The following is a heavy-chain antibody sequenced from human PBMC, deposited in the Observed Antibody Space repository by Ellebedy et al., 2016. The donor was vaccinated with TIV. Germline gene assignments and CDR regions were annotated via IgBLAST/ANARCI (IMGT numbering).Heavy chain of an antibody. CDR3: AREDAHDTTT. CDR1: GYSISSGFS. V-gene: IGHV4-38-2*02. D-gene: IGHD1-14*01. Sequence: SETLSLTCTVSGYSISSGFSWGWIRQPPGKGLEWIGNIYHGGFTYYNPSLQSRVTISADTSKNQFSLRLTSVTAADTAVYYCAREDAHDTTTWGQGTLVTVSS. J-gene: IGHJ5*02. CDR2: IYHGGFT.